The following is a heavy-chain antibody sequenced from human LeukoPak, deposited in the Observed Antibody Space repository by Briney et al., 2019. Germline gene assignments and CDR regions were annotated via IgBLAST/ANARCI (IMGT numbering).Heavy chain of an antibody. CDR1: GYSFTSYW. D-gene: IGHD3-3*01. J-gene: IGHJ4*02. Sequence: GESLKISCKASGYSFTSYWIGWVRQMPGKGLEWMGIIYPGDSDTRYSPSFQGQVTISADKSISTAYLQWSSLKASDTAMYYCARTNITIFGVVIMPRYYFDYWGQGTLVTVSS. CDR3: ARTNITIFGVVIMPRYYFDY. V-gene: IGHV5-51*01. CDR2: IYPGDSDT.